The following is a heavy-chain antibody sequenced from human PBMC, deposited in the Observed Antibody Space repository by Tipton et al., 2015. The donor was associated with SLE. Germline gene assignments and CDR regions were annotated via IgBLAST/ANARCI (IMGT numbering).Heavy chain of an antibody. CDR3: ARCTIFGVVRGSFDS. J-gene: IGHJ4*02. CDR2: ANHSGST. V-gene: IGHV4-34*01. CDR1: GGSFSDYF. D-gene: IGHD3-3*01. Sequence: TLSLTCAVYGGSFSDYFWTWIRQSPGKGLEWIGDANHSGSTDYHPSLKSRVTMPVDTSKNQFSLKLTSVTAADTALYYCARCTIFGVVRGSFDSWGQGTLVTVS.